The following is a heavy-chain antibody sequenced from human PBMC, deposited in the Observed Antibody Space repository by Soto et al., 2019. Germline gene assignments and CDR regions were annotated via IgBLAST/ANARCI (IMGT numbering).Heavy chain of an antibody. CDR1: GFTFSSYA. CDR2: ISSNGGST. V-gene: IGHV3-64D*06. D-gene: IGHD2-15*01. CDR3: VKSPPAPPLYCSGGGCRHY. Sequence: GGSLRLSCSASGFTFSSYAMHWVRQAPGKGLEYVSAISSNGGSTYYADSVKGRFTISRDNSKNTLYLQMSSLRAEDTAVYYCVKSPPAPPLYCSGGGCRHYWGQGTLVTVSS. J-gene: IGHJ4*02.